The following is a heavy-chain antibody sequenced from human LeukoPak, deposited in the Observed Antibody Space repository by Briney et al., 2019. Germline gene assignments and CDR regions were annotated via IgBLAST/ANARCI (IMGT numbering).Heavy chain of an antibody. V-gene: IGHV3-21*01. CDR3: ASHTYYDILTGPY. Sequence: GGSLRLSCAASGFTFSSYSMNWVRQAPGKGLEWVSSISSSSSYIYYADSVKGRFTISRDNAKNSLYLQMNSLRAKDTAVYYCASHTYYDILTGPYWGQGTLVTVSS. J-gene: IGHJ4*02. CDR1: GFTFSSYS. CDR2: ISSSSSYI. D-gene: IGHD3-9*01.